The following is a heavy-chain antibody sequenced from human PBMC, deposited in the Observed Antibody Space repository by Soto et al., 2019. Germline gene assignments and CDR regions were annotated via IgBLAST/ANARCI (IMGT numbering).Heavy chain of an antibody. D-gene: IGHD2-2*01. CDR2: IYNSGST. CDR3: ARDHCSSTSCYYYYGMDV. Sequence: PSETLSLTCTVSGGSISSGDYYWNWIRQPPGKGLEWIWYIYNSGSTYYNPSLKSRVTISVDTSKNQFSLKLSSVTAADTAVYYCARDHCSSTSCYYYYGMDVWGQGTTVTVSS. CDR1: GGSISSGDYY. V-gene: IGHV4-30-4*01. J-gene: IGHJ6*02.